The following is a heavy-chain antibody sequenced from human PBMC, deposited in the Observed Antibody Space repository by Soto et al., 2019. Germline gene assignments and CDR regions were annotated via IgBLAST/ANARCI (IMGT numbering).Heavy chain of an antibody. D-gene: IGHD6-19*01. CDR3: ARDLGVDSSGWPNWFDP. V-gene: IGHV3-33*01. J-gene: IGHJ5*02. Sequence: QVQLVESGGGVVQPGRSLRLSCAASGFTFSSYGMHWVRQAPGKGLEWVAVIWNDGSNKYYADSVKGRFTISRDNSKNTLYLQMNSLRAEDTAVYYCARDLGVDSSGWPNWFDPWGQGTLVTVSS. CDR2: IWNDGSNK. CDR1: GFTFSSYG.